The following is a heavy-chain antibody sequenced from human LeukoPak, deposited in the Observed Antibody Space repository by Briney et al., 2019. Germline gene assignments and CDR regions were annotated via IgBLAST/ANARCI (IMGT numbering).Heavy chain of an antibody. V-gene: IGHV3-33*08. Sequence: GRSLRLSCAASGFTFSSYGMHWVRQAPGKGLEWVAVIWYGGSNKYYADSVKGRFTISRDNSKNTLYLQMNSLRAEDTAVYYCARDLGDIGCSSTSCYTGDYSGSLGRTNYIPPWGQGTLVTVSS. CDR2: IWYGGSNK. CDR1: GFTFSSYG. D-gene: IGHD2-2*02. CDR3: ARDLGDIGCSSTSCYTGDYSGSLGRTNYIPP. J-gene: IGHJ5*02.